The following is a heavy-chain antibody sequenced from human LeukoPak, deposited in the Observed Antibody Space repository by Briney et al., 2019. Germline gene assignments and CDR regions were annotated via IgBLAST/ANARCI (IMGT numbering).Heavy chain of an antibody. J-gene: IGHJ6*04. CDR1: GGSISSYY. CDR2: IYCSGST. D-gene: IGHD1-1*01. V-gene: IGHV4-59*12. CDR3: ARDWSAWDDFFSHLDV. Sequence: PSETLSLTCTVSGGSISSYYWSWIRQPPGKGLEWIGYIYCSGSTNYNPSLKSRVTISVDTSKNQFSLKLSSVTAADTAIYYCARDWSAWDDFFSHLDVWGKGTSVTVSS.